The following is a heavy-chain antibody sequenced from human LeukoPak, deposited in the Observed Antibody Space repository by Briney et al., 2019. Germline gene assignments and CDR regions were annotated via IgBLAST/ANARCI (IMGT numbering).Heavy chain of an antibody. CDR1: GFTFSSYA. CDR3: ARGASGWYSDY. J-gene: IGHJ4*02. D-gene: IGHD6-19*01. Sequence: GRSLRLSCAASGFTFSSYAMHWVRQAPGMGLEWVAVISYDGSNKYYADSVKGRFTISRDNSKNTLYLQMNSLRAEDTAVYYCARGASGWYSDYWGQGTLVTVSS. V-gene: IGHV3-30-3*01. CDR2: ISYDGSNK.